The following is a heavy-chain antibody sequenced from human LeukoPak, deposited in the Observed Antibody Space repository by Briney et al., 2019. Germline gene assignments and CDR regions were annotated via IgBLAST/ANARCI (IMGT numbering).Heavy chain of an antibody. CDR3: AKDGGVQLWFSY. Sequence: TGGSLRLSCAAPGFTFSSYGMHWVRQAPGKGLEWVAFIRYDGSNKYYADSVKGRFTISRDNSKNTLYLQMNSLRAEDTAVYYCAKDGGVQLWFSYWGQGTLVTVSS. V-gene: IGHV3-30*02. CDR2: IRYDGSNK. D-gene: IGHD5-18*01. J-gene: IGHJ4*02. CDR1: GFTFSSYG.